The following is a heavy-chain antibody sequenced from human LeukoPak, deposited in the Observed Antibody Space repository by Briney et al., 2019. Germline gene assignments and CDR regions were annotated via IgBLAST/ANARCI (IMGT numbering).Heavy chain of an antibody. CDR3: AKDWAPYCGGDCYFNY. CDR2: ISYDGSNK. J-gene: IGHJ4*02. Sequence: GGSLRLSCAASGFTFSSYSMNWVRQAPGKGLEWVAVISYDGSNKNYADSVKGRFTISRDSSKNTVYLQMNSLRVEDTAVYYCAKDWAPYCGGDCYFNYWGQGTLVTVSS. CDR1: GFTFSSYS. D-gene: IGHD2-21*02. V-gene: IGHV3-30*18.